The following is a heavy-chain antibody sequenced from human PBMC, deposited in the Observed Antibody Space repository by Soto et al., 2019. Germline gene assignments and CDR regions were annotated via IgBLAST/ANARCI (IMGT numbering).Heavy chain of an antibody. CDR3: APTRYDYGDDAVGY. V-gene: IGHV3-23*01. D-gene: IGHD4-17*01. Sequence: GGSLRLSCVASGFTFNKYAMTWVRQAPGKGLEWVSSISGSSSTTYYADSVKGRFTISRDNSKNTVYLHMNSLRTEDTAVYYCAPTRYDYGDDAVGYWGQGTLVTVSS. J-gene: IGHJ4*01. CDR2: ISGSSSTT. CDR1: GFTFNKYA.